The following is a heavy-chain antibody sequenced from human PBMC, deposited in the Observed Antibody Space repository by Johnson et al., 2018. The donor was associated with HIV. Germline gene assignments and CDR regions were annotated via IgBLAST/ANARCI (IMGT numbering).Heavy chain of an antibody. J-gene: IGHJ3*02. V-gene: IGHV3-13*01. CDR3: ARDYGDYAHDAFDI. D-gene: IGHD4-17*01. CDR2: IGSTGDA. Sequence: VQLVESGGGLVKPGGSLRLSCVASGFTFSSYDMHWVRQVTGKGLEWVSSIGSTGDAYSPGPVKGGLTIYRENAKNTLYLQMNSLRAEDTAVYYCARDYGDYAHDAFDIWGQGTMVTVSS. CDR1: GFTFSSYD.